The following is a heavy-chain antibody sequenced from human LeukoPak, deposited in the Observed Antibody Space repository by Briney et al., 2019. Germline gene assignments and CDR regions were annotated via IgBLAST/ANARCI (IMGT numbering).Heavy chain of an antibody. CDR1: GFTFSSYA. Sequence: PGGSLRLSCAASGFTFSSYAMSWVRQAPGKGLEWVSAISSSGGSTYYADSVKGRFTISRDNSKNTLYLQMNSLRAEDTAVYYCAKDRGDFGVVIMEDYWGQGTLVTVSS. CDR3: AKDRGDFGVVIMEDY. D-gene: IGHD3-3*01. V-gene: IGHV3-23*01. CDR2: ISSSGGST. J-gene: IGHJ4*02.